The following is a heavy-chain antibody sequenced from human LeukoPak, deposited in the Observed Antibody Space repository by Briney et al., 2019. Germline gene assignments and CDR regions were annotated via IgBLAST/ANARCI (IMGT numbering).Heavy chain of an antibody. V-gene: IGHV4-59*01. CDR3: AREVAAAVGAFDI. CDR2: IYYSGST. J-gene: IGHJ3*02. D-gene: IGHD6-13*01. CDR1: GGSISSYY. Sequence: PSETLSLTCTVSGGSISSYYWSWIRQPPGKGLEWIGYIYYSGSTNYNPSLKSRVTISVDTSKNQFSLKLSSVTAADTAVYYCAREVAAAVGAFDIWGQGTMVTVSS.